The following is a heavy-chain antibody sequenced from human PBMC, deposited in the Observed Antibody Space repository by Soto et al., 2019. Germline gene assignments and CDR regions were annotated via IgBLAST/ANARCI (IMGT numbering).Heavy chain of an antibody. CDR2: IISIFGTA. CDR3: ARSAAGYYYYYGMDV. Sequence: SVKVSCKASGGTFSSYAISWVRQAPGQGLEWMGGIISIFGTANYAQKFQGRVTITADESTSTAYMELSSLRSEDTAVYYCARSAAGYYYYYGMDVWGQGTTVTVSS. CDR1: GGTFSSYA. V-gene: IGHV1-69*13. D-gene: IGHD6-13*01. J-gene: IGHJ6*02.